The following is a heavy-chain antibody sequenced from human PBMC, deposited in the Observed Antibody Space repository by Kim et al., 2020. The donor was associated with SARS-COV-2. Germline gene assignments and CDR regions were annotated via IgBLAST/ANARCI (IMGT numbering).Heavy chain of an antibody. V-gene: IGHV4-59*13. D-gene: IGHD2-2*01. CDR1: GGSISSYY. CDR3: ARLFNVYCSSTSCYNEGFDY. Sequence: SETLSLTCTVSGGSISSYYWSWIRQPPGKGLEWIGYIYYSGSTNYNPSLKSRVTISVDTSKNQFSLKLSSVTAADTAVYYCARLFNVYCSSTSCYNEGFDYWGQGTLVTVSS. J-gene: IGHJ4*02. CDR2: IYYSGST.